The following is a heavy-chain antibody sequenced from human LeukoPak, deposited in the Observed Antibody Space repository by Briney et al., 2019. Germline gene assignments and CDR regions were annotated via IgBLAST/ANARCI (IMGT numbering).Heavy chain of an antibody. D-gene: IGHD6-6*01. CDR3: ARAKRREYSSSFVDY. V-gene: IGHV4-4*07. J-gene: IGHJ4*02. CDR2: FYSSGRT. CDR1: GGSIRTYS. Sequence: SETLSLTCTVSGGSIRTYSWSWIRLPAGRGLEWIGRFYSSGRTDYNPSLQSRVTMSVDTSRNQVSLRLSSVTAADTAVYYCARAKRREYSSSFVDYWGQGTLVTVSS.